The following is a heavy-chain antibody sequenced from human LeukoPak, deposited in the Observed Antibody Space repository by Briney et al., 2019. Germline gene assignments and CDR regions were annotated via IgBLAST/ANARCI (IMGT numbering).Heavy chain of an antibody. J-gene: IGHJ4*02. V-gene: IGHV1-69*13. CDR3: ARAIVEMATMGGY. CDR1: GGTFSSYA. Sequence: SVKVSCKASGGTFSSYAISWVRQAPGQGLEWMGGIIPIFGTANYAQKFQGGVTITADESTSTAYMELSSLRSEDTAVYYCARAIVEMATMGGYWGQGTLVTVSS. D-gene: IGHD5-24*01. CDR2: IIPIFGTA.